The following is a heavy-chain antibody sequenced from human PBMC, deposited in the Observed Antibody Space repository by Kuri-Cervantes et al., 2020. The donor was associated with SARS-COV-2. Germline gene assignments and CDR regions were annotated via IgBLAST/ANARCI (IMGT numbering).Heavy chain of an antibody. J-gene: IGHJ5*02. V-gene: IGHV1-18*01. CDR2: ISAYNGNT. Sequence: ASVKVSCKASGGTFXSYAISWVRQAPGQGLEWMGWISAYNGNTNYAQKLQGRVTMTTDTSTSTAYMELRSLRSDDTAVXYCARSLVVXAANWFDPWGQGTLVTVSS. D-gene: IGHD2-2*01. CDR1: GGTFXSYA. CDR3: ARSLVVXAANWFDP.